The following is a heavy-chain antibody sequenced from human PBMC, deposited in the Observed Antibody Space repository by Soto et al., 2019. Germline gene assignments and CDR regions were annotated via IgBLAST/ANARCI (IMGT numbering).Heavy chain of an antibody. CDR2: ISSNGVGT. D-gene: IGHD6-6*01. Sequence: ESGGGLAQPGVSLRLSCAASGFTLSGYAMDWVRQAPGKGLEYVSGISSNGVGTYYANSVQGRFTISRDNSKNTVYLQMGSLRPEDMAVYYCARRARPDFYYMDVWGKGTTVTVSS. CDR1: GFTLSGYA. CDR3: ARRARPDFYYMDV. V-gene: IGHV3-64*01. J-gene: IGHJ6*03.